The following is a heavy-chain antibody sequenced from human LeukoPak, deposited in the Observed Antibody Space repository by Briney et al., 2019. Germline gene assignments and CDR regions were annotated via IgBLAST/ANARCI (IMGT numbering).Heavy chain of an antibody. CDR2: IYYSGST. CDR3: ASASPQFYDSSGYSY. D-gene: IGHD3-22*01. CDR1: GGSISSSSYY. J-gene: IGHJ4*02. Sequence: PSETLSLTCTVSGGSISSSSYYWGWIRQPPGKGLEWIGSIYYSGSTYYNPSLKSRVTISVDTSKNQFSLKLSSVTAADTAVYYCASASPQFYDSSGYSYWGQGTLVTVSS. V-gene: IGHV4-39*01.